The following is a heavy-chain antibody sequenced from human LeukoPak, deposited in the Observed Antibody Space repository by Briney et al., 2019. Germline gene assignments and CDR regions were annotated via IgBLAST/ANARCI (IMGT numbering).Heavy chain of an antibody. CDR2: ISAYNGNT. J-gene: IGHJ4*02. CDR3: ARDFDDYGGNSQDY. Sequence: GASVKVSCKASGYTFTSYGISWVRQAPGQGLEWMGWISAYNGNTNYAQKLQGRVTMTTDTSTSTAYMELRSLRADDTAVYYCARDFDDYGGNSQDYWGQGTLVTVSS. CDR1: GYTFTSYG. V-gene: IGHV1-18*01. D-gene: IGHD4-23*01.